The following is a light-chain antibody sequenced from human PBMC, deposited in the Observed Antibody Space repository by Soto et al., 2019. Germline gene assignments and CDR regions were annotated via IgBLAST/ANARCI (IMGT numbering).Light chain of an antibody. CDR1: QSFRGL. CDR3: QQRHMWPIT. CDR2: DAY. Sequence: IEMTQSPATLSVSPVERATLSCRASQSFRGLLAWYPQKPGQAPRLLIYDAYNRATGIPPRFSGSGSGTDFTLTISSLEPEASAVCYCQQRHMWPITFGQGTRLE. J-gene: IGKJ5*01. V-gene: IGKV3-11*01.